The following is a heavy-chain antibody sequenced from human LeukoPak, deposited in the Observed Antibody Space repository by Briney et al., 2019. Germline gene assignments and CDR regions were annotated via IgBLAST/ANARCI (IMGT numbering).Heavy chain of an antibody. CDR3: ASSDYGAFDY. D-gene: IGHD4-17*01. Sequence: GGSLRLSCAASGFTFSSHGMNWVRQAPGKGLEWVSYISSSSSTIYYADSVKGRFTISRDNAKNSLYLQMNSLRAEDTAVYYCASSDYGAFDYWGQGTLVTVSS. J-gene: IGHJ4*02. CDR1: GFTFSSHG. CDR2: ISSSSSTI. V-gene: IGHV3-48*01.